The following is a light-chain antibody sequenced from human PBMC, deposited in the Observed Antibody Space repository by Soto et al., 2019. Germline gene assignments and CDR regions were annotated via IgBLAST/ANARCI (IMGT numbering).Light chain of an antibody. V-gene: IGLV2-8*01. CDR1: GSDVGGYNY. CDR3: SSYAGSNNYV. J-gene: IGLJ1*01. Sequence: QSALTQPPSASGSPGQSVTISCTGTGSDVGGYNYVSWYQLHPGKAPKLMIYGVTKRPSGVPDRFSGSKSGNTASLTVSGLQAEDEADYYCSSYAGSNNYVFGTGTKVTVL. CDR2: GVT.